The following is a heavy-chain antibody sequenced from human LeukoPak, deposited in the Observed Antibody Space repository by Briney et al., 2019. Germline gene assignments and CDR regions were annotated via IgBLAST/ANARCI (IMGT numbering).Heavy chain of an antibody. V-gene: IGHV3-9*01. CDR3: AKDIQATVTMGLGTFGY. CDR1: GFTFDDYA. J-gene: IGHJ4*02. Sequence: GGSLRLSCAASGFTFDDYAMHWVRQGPGKGLEWVSSISWNSGSIGYADSVKGRFTISRDNAKNSLYLQMNSLRAEDTALYYCAKDIQATVTMGLGTFGYWGQGTLVTVSS. D-gene: IGHD4-17*01. CDR2: ISWNSGSI.